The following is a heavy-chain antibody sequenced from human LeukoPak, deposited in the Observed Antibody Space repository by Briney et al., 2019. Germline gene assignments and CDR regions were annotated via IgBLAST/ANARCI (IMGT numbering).Heavy chain of an antibody. J-gene: IGHJ5*02. Sequence: PGGSLRLSCAASGFTFSSYAMSWVRQAPGKGLEWVSAISGSGGSTYYADSVKGRFTISRDNSKNTLYLQMSSLRAEDTAVYYCARDLTVTTLFGSNNWFDPWGQGTLVTVSS. CDR3: ARDLTVTTLFGSNNWFDP. CDR1: GFTFSSYA. D-gene: IGHD4-17*01. V-gene: IGHV3-23*01. CDR2: ISGSGGST.